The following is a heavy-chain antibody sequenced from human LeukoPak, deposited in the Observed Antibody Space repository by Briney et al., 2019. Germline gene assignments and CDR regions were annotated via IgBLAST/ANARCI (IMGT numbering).Heavy chain of an antibody. CDR3: ARGSPRGRNWFDP. CDR2: INHSGST. Sequence: SETLSLTCAVYGGSFSGYYWSWIRQPPGKGLEWIGEINHSGSTNYNPSLKSRVTISVDTSKNQFSLKLSSVTAADTAVYYCARGSPRGRNWFDPWGQGTLVTVSS. CDR1: GGSFSGYY. J-gene: IGHJ5*02. V-gene: IGHV4-34*01. D-gene: IGHD1-14*01.